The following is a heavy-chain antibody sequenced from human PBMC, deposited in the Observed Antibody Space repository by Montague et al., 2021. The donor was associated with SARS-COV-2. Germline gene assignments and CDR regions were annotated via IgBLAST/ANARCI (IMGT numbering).Heavy chain of an antibody. CDR3: ARDKYYYDSSGYYPLVYFDY. V-gene: IGHV2-70*11. CDR1: GFSLSTSGMC. D-gene: IGHD3-22*01. CDR2: IDWDDDK. Sequence: PALVKPTQTITLTCTFSGFSLSTSGMCVSWIRQPPGKALEWLARIDWDDDKYYSTSLKTRLTISKDTSKNQVVLTMTNMDPVDTATYYCARDKYYYDSSGYYPLVYFDYWGQGTLVTVSS. J-gene: IGHJ4*02.